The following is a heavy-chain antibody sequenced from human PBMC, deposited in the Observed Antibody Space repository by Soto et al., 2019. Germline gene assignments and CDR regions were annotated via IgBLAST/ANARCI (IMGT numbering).Heavy chain of an antibody. CDR3: ARESNTIYATLGLDV. CDR2: LSSGSSYI. V-gene: IGHV3-21*01. Sequence: EVQLVESGGGLVKPGGSLRLSCAVSGFPFDSYSMSWVRQAPGQGLEWLASLSSGSSYIFHADSIWGRFTSSRDDAKNLLFLQMNSLTIEDTATYYCARESNTIYATLGLDVWGQGTAVTVSS. D-gene: IGHD3-3*01. J-gene: IGHJ6*02. CDR1: GFPFDSYS.